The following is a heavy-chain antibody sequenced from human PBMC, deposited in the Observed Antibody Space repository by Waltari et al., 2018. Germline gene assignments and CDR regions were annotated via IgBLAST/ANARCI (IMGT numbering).Heavy chain of an antibody. J-gene: IGHJ4*02. CDR1: GFPFSMTW. V-gene: IGHV3-74*01. D-gene: IGHD3-3*01. Sequence: EVQLVEYGGGLVQLGVSLRLSCVASGFPFSMTWLYWVCQGPGKGLVWVSRIKNDGRITDYADSVKGRFTISRDNAKNTLDLQMSSLRAEDTGVYYCVRGGSNGVVRPLDYWGQGTLVTVS. CDR2: IKNDGRIT. CDR3: VRGGSNGVVRPLDY.